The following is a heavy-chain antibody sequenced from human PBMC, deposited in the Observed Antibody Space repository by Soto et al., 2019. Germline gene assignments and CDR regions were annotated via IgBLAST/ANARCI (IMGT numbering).Heavy chain of an antibody. Sequence: GASVKVSCKASGYTFTSYAMHWVRQAPGQRLEWMGWINAGNGNTKYSQKFQGRVTITRDTSASTAYMELSSLRSEDTAVYYCARDPSGYFDWLLRYRAPYSFHYWGQGTLVTVSS. D-gene: IGHD3-9*01. CDR1: GYTFTSYA. CDR3: ARDPSGYFDWLLRYRAPYSFHY. V-gene: IGHV1-3*01. J-gene: IGHJ4*02. CDR2: INAGNGNT.